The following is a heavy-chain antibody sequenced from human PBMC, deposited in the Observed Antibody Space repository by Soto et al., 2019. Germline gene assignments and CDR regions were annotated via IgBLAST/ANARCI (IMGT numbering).Heavy chain of an antibody. D-gene: IGHD6-19*01. CDR1: AFMFSAYL. V-gene: IGHV3-7*01. CDR3: ARGVAGVLVAGFDY. CDR2: INQDGSEK. Sequence: XGSLSLTCAASAFMFSAYLKSWVRQAPGKGLEWVANINQDGSEKYYPDSVKGRFAISRDNTKNLLSLQMNSLRAEDTAVYYCARGVAGVLVAGFDYWGQGTLVTVSS. J-gene: IGHJ4*02.